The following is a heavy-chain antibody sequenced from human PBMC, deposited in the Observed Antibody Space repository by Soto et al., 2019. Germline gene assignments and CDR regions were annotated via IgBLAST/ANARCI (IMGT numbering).Heavy chain of an antibody. CDR3: ARVLGGIPILAY. CDR2: INPNSGGT. D-gene: IGHD1-26*01. V-gene: IGHV1-2*04. CDR1: GYTFTNYY. J-gene: IGHJ4*02. Sequence: QVQLEQSGAEVKKPGASVKVSCKVSGYTFTNYYLHWVRQAPGQGLEWMGWINPNSGGTSYAQKFQGWVTMIRDTHISTAYMELNRLTSDDTAIYYCARVLGGIPILAYWGQGTLVTVSS.